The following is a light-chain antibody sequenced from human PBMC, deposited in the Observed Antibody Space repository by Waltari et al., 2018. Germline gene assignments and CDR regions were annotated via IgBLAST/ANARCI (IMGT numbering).Light chain of an antibody. J-gene: IGLJ1*01. CDR1: TATIGAGFA. Sequence: QSVLTQPPSVSAAPGQRVPISCTGSTATIGAGFAVHWYQQLPGTAPRLLIYGNFNRPSGVPDRFSGSKSGTSASLAITDLQAEDEADYFCQSSDSSLTNVFGTGTKVSVL. CDR2: GNF. V-gene: IGLV1-40*01. CDR3: QSSDSSLTNV.